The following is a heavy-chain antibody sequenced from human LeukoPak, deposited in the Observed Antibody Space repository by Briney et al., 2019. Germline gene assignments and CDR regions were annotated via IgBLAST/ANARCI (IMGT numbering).Heavy chain of an antibody. CDR1: GGTFSSYA. CDR3: ARCDFWSGYRVSDY. J-gene: IGHJ4*02. Sequence: SVKVSCKASGGTFSSYAISWVRQAPGQGLEWMGRIIPILGIANYAQKLQGRVTITADKSTSTAYMELSSLRSDDTAVYYCARCDFWSGYRVSDYWGQGTLVAVSS. CDR2: IIPILGIA. V-gene: IGHV1-69*04. D-gene: IGHD3-3*01.